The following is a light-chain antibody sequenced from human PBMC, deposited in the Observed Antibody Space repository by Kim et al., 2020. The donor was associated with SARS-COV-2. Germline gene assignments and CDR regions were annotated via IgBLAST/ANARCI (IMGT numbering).Light chain of an antibody. CDR1: QSVTNS. Sequence: DIQMTQSPSTLSASIGDRVTITCRASQSVTNSLVWYQQKPGKAPKLLIYKASNLESGVPSRFSGSGSGTDFTLTISSLQPDDFATYYCQEHSGAPTFGPGTKVDIK. V-gene: IGKV1-5*03. CDR3: QEHSGAPT. J-gene: IGKJ3*01. CDR2: KAS.